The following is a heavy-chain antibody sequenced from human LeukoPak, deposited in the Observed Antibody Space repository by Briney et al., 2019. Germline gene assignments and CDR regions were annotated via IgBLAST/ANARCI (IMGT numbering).Heavy chain of an antibody. Sequence: ASVKVSCKASGGSFRTFSMNWVRQAPGQGLEWMGGIIPMFGEGNYAQKFQGRVTITTDESRRTAYMKLRSLRSEDTAVYYCARRYYYDSPTYFEDAFDIWGQGTMVTVSS. CDR2: IIPMFGEG. CDR3: ARRYYYDSPTYFEDAFDI. V-gene: IGHV1-69*05. D-gene: IGHD3-22*01. CDR1: GGSFRTFS. J-gene: IGHJ3*02.